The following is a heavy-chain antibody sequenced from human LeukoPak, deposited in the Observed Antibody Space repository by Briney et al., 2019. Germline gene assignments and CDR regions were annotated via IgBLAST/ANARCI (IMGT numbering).Heavy chain of an antibody. V-gene: IGHV3-30-3*01. Sequence: GESLRLSCAASGFTFSNVWMSWVRQAPGKGLEWVALLSYDGSNECYADSVKGRFTISRDNSKNTLYLQMNSLRAEDTAVYYCARGRGSYSADYWGQGTLVTVSS. CDR3: ARGRGSYSADY. CDR1: GFTFSNVW. J-gene: IGHJ4*02. D-gene: IGHD1-26*01. CDR2: LSYDGSNE.